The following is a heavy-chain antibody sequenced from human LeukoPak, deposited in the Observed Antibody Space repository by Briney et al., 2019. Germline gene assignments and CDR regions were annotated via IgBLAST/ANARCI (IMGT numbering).Heavy chain of an antibody. CDR2: ISSSSSTI. D-gene: IGHD5-12*01. Sequence: PGGSLRLSCAASGFTFSSYSMNWVRQAPGKGLEWVSYISSSSSTIYYADSVKGRFTISRDNAKNSLYLQMNSLRAEDTAVYYCARNRMVATRLGPNDYYYYYYMDVWGKGTTVTVSS. CDR1: GFTFSSYS. V-gene: IGHV3-48*01. J-gene: IGHJ6*03. CDR3: ARNRMVATRLGPNDYYYYYYMDV.